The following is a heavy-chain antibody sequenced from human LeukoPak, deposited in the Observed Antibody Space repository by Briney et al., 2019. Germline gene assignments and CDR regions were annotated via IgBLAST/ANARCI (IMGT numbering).Heavy chain of an antibody. CDR3: TRATAGFDY. V-gene: IGHV3-13*01. Sequence: GGSLRLSCAASGFTFSSYDMHWVRQTTGKGLEWVSGIGTAGATFYPGSVKGRFTISRENAKYSLYLQMNNLRAGDTAVYYCTRATAGFDYWGQGTLVTVSS. CDR1: GFTFSSYD. J-gene: IGHJ4*02. CDR2: IGTAGAT.